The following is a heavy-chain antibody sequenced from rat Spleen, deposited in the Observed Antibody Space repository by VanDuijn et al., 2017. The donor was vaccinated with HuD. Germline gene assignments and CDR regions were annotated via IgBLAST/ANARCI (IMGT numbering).Heavy chain of an antibody. Sequence: EVQLVESGGGLVQPGRSLKLSCAASGFTFGDYNMAWVRQAPGKGLEWIGDISQDSSTINYTPSLKDKFTISRDNAQDTLYLQMSKLGSEDTAIYSCARVAAPITGGFDYWGQGVMVTVSS. V-gene: IGHV4-2*01. CDR1: GFTFGDYN. J-gene: IGHJ2*01. CDR2: ISQDSSTI. CDR3: ARVAAPITGGFDY. D-gene: IGHD3-1*01.